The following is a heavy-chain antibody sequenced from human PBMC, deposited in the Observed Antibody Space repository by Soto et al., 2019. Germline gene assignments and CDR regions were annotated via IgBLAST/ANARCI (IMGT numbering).Heavy chain of an antibody. CDR2: ISGSGGST. CDR3: AKAPYSSSWYKDWFDP. Sequence: PGGSLRLSCAASGFTFSSYAVSWVRQAPGKGLEWVSAISGSGGSTYYADSVKGRFTISRDNSKNTLYLQMNSLRAEDTAVYYCAKAPYSSSWYKDWFDPWGQGTLVTVSS. CDR1: GFTFSSYA. V-gene: IGHV3-23*01. J-gene: IGHJ5*02. D-gene: IGHD6-13*01.